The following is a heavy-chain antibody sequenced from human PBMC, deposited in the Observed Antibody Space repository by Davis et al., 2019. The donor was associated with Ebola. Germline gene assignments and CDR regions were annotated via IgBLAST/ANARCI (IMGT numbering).Heavy chain of an antibody. J-gene: IGHJ4*02. D-gene: IGHD2-21*02. Sequence: SVKVSCKASGGTFSSYAISWVRQAPGQGLEWMGGIIPIFGTANYAQKFQERVTITRDMSTSTAYMELSSLRSEDTAVYYCALYCGGDCRNDYWGQGTLVTVSS. CDR2: IIPIFGTA. V-gene: IGHV1-69*05. CDR1: GGTFSSYA. CDR3: ALYCGGDCRNDY.